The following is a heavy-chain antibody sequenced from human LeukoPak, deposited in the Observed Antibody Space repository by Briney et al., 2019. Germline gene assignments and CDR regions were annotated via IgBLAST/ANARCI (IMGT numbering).Heavy chain of an antibody. CDR3: AAPGVGATERAYYYYGMDV. V-gene: IGHV1-58*01. D-gene: IGHD1-26*01. CDR2: IVVGSGNT. CDR1: GFTFTSSA. Sequence: GASVKVSCKASGFTFTSSAVQWVRQARGQRLGWVGWIVVGSGNTNYAQKFQERVTITRDMSTSTAYMELSSLRSEDTAVYYCAAPGVGATERAYYYYGMDVWGQGTTVTVSS. J-gene: IGHJ6*02.